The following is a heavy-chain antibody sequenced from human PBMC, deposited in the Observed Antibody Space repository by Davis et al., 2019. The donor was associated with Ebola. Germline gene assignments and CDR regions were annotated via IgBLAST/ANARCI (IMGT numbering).Heavy chain of an antibody. CDR2: TYYNSKWYN. CDR3: ARGWLRAGMDV. V-gene: IGHV6-1*01. CDR1: GDSVSSKSAA. Sequence: HSQTLSLTCAISGDSVSSKSAARNWIRQSPSRGLEWLGRTYYNSKWYNDYAASVKSRITINPDTSKNQFSLQLNSVTPEDTALYYCARGWLRAGMDVWGEGTTVTVSS. J-gene: IGHJ6*04. D-gene: IGHD5-18*01.